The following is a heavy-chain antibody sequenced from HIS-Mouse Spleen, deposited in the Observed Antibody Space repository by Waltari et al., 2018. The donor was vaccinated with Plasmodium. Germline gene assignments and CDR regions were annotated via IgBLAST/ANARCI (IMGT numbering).Heavy chain of an antibody. D-gene: IGHD6-6*01. CDR3: AKILSYSSSPEDY. J-gene: IGHJ4*02. CDR2: ISYDGSNK. CDR1: GFCFSGYG. V-gene: IGHV3-30*18. Sequence: QVQMVESGGGVVQPGRSLRLSCAAPGFCFSGYGMPGVRQAPGKGLEWVAVISYDGSNKYYADSVKGRFTISSDNSENTLYLQMNSLRAEDTAVYYCAKILSYSSSPEDYWGQGTLVTVSS.